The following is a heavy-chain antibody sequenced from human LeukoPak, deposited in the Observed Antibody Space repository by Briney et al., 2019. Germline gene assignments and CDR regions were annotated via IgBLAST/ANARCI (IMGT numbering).Heavy chain of an antibody. V-gene: IGHV3-74*01. D-gene: IGHD3-3*01. CDR2: INSDGSSV. CDR3: ARVKTPGFWSGRYFDC. J-gene: IGHJ4*02. CDR1: GFAFSSYW. Sequence: GGSLRLSCAASGFAFSSYWMHWVRQAPGKGLVWVSRINSDGSSVDYADSVKGRFTISRDNAKNTLYLQMNSLRAEDTAVYYCARVKTPGFWSGRYFDCWGQGTLVTVSS.